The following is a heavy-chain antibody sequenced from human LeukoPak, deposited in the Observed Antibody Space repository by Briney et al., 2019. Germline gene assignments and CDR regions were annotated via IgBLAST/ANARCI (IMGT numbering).Heavy chain of an antibody. Sequence: PSETLSLTCAVSGYSISSGYYWGWIRQPPGKGLEWIGSIYHSGSTYYNPSLKSRVTISVDTSKNQFSLKLSSVTAADTAVYYCAGHIVVEPAASFDYWGQGTLVTVSS. CDR3: AGHIVVEPAASFDY. CDR2: IYHSGST. V-gene: IGHV4-38-2*01. J-gene: IGHJ4*02. CDR1: GYSISSGYY. D-gene: IGHD2-2*01.